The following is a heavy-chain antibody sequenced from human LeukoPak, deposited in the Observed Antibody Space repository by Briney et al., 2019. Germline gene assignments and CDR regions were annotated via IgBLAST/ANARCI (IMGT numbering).Heavy chain of an antibody. J-gene: IGHJ5*02. CDR2: INPSGGST. D-gene: IGHD6-19*01. CDR3: ARDGAWQIPSIAVAGTGWFDP. Sequence: ASVKVSCKASGYTFTSYYMHWVRQAPGQGLEWMGIINPSGGSTSYAQKFQGRVTMTRDTSTSTVYMELSSLRSEDTAVYYCARDGAWQIPSIAVAGTGWFDPWGQGTLVTVSS. CDR1: GYTFTSYY. V-gene: IGHV1-46*01.